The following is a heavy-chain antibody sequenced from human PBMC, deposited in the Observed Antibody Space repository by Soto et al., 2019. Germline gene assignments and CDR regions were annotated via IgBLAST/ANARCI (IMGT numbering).Heavy chain of an antibody. CDR3: AKHVGSGYYYALLYYFDY. Sequence: QVQLVESGGGVVQPGRSLRLSCAASGFTFSSYGMHWVRQAPGKGLEWGAGISYDGSNKYYADTVKGRFTISRDNSKNTLYMQMNTLRADDPAVYYCAKHVGSGYYYALLYYFDYWGQRTLVAVS. V-gene: IGHV3-30*18. CDR1: GFTFSSYG. D-gene: IGHD3-22*01. CDR2: ISYDGSNK. J-gene: IGHJ4*02.